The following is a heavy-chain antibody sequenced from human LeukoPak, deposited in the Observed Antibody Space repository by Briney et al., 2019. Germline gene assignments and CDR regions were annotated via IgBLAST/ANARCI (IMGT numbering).Heavy chain of an antibody. Sequence: PGGSLRLSCAASGFTFSNAWMSWVRQAPGKGLEWVGRIKSKTDGGTTDYAAPVKGRFTISRDDSKNTLYLQMNSLKTEDTAVYYCTTPGYSSGWYYYYYYMDVWGKGTTVTISS. CDR2: IKSKTDGGTT. CDR1: GFTFSNAW. CDR3: TTPGYSSGWYYYYYYMDV. D-gene: IGHD6-19*01. V-gene: IGHV3-15*01. J-gene: IGHJ6*03.